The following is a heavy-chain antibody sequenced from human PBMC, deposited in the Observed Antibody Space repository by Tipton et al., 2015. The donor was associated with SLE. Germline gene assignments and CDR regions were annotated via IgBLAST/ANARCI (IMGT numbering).Heavy chain of an antibody. Sequence: PGLVKPSETLSLTCTVSGFSISSSSYTWGWIRQPPGKGLEWIGTIHYSGTTYYNPSLRSRVTISVDTSKNQFSLKLSSVTAADTAVYYCARIVGYGRSDYYNGMDVWGQGTTVNVSS. CDR2: IHYSGTT. J-gene: IGHJ6*02. CDR3: ARIVGYGRSDYYNGMDV. D-gene: IGHD2-15*01. CDR1: GFSISSSSYT. V-gene: IGHV4-39*07.